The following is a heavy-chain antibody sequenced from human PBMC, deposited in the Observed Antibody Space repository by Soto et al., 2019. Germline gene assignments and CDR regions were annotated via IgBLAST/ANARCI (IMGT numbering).Heavy chain of an antibody. CDR1: GGSISTYY. D-gene: IGHD2-15*01. J-gene: IGHJ6*02. CDR2: IYTSGST. CDR3: ARGPGYCSGGTCTRVYGMDV. Sequence: SETLSLTCTVSGGSISTYYWSWIRQPAGKGLEWIGHIYTSGSTNYNPSIKSRVTISVDTSNQFSLKLSSVTAADTAVYYCARGPGYCSGGTCTRVYGMDVWGQGTTVTVSS. V-gene: IGHV4-4*07.